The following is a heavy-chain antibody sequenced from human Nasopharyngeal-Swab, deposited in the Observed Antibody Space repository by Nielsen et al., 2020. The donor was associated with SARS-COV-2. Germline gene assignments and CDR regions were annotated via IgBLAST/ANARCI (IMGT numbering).Heavy chain of an antibody. Sequence: GGSLRLSCAASGFTVSSNYMSWVRQAPGKGLEWVLVIYSGGSIYYADSVKGRFTISRDNAKNSLYLQMNSLRAEDTAVYYCARERGAGTRKGYFDYWDQGTLVTVSS. CDR3: ARERGAGTRKGYFDY. CDR2: IYSGGSI. CDR1: GFTVSSNY. J-gene: IGHJ4*02. V-gene: IGHV3-53*01. D-gene: IGHD3-10*01.